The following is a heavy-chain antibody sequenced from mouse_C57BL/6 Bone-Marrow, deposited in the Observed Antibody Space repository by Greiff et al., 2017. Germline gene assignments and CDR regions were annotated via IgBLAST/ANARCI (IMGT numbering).Heavy chain of an antibody. CDR2: INPNYGTT. CDR3: ARTTPEGYYEYFDV. CDR1: GYSFTDYN. D-gene: IGHD2-3*01. Sequence: VQLQQSGPELVKPGASVKISCKASGYSFTDYNLNWVKQRNGKSLEWIGVINPNYGTTSYNQKFKGKATLTVDQSSSKAYMQHNSLSSEDSTVYYGARTTPEGYYEYFDVWGTGTTVTVSS. J-gene: IGHJ1*03. V-gene: IGHV1-39*01.